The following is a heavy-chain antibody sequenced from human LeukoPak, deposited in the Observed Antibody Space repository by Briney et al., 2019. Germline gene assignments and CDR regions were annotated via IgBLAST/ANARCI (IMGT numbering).Heavy chain of an antibody. CDR3: AKGLGTAMVTPVY. D-gene: IGHD5-18*01. J-gene: IGHJ4*02. V-gene: IGHV3-23*01. CDR2: ISGSGGST. Sequence: GGSLRLSCAASGSTFSSYAMSWVRQAPGKGLEWVSAISGSGGSTYYADAVKGRFTISRDNSKNTLYLQMNSLRVEDTAVYYWAKGLGTAMVTPVYWGQGTLVTVSS. CDR1: GSTFSSYA.